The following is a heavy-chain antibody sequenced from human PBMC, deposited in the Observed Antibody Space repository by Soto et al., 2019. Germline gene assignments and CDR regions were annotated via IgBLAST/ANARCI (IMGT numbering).Heavy chain of an antibody. V-gene: IGHV4-31*11. CDR1: RETIKSGGNY. J-gene: IGHJ5*02. Sequence: NPSYSMSLARVASRETIKSGGNYGRWHRHRPGKGLDWIGCTYFSKSTYYNPSLKSRVTISVDASKNQFSLKLDSVTAADTAVYYCARGRIAAAGGNWFDPWGQGTLVTVSS. D-gene: IGHD6-13*01. CDR2: TYFSKST. CDR3: ARGRIAAAGGNWFDP.